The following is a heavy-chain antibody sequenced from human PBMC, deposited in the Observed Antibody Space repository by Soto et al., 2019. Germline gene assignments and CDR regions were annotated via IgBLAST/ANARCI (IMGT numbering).Heavy chain of an antibody. V-gene: IGHV3-74*01. D-gene: IGHD2-15*01. CDR2: INSDGSST. J-gene: IGHJ3*02. CDR1: GFTLSNYW. Sequence: EVQLVESGGGLVQPGGSLRLSCVASGFTLSNYWMHWVRQAPGKGLVWVSRINSDGSSTSYADSVKGRFTISRDNAKNTLYGQMNSLRAEDTAVYYCARETGYCRGGTCYDGFDIWGQGTMVTVSS. CDR3: ARETGYCRGGTCYDGFDI.